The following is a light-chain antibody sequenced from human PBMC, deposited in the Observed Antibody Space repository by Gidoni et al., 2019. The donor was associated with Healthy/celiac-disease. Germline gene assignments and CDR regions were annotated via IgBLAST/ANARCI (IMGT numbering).Light chain of an antibody. V-gene: IGKV1-5*03. CDR2: KAS. J-gene: IGKJ1*01. CDR1: QCISSW. Sequence: DIQMTQSPSTLSASVGDRVTITCLASQCISSWLAWYQQKPGKAPKLLIYKASSLESGVPSRFSGSGSGTEFTLTISSLQPDDFATYYCQQYNSYSWTFGQXTKVEIK. CDR3: QQYNSYSWT.